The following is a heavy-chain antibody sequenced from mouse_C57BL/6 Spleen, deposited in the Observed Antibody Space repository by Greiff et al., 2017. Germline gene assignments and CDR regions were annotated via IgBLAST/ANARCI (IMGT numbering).Heavy chain of an antibody. CDR2: ISDGGSYT. Sequence: EVQLVESGGGLVKPGGSLKLSCAASGFTFSSYAMSWVRQTPEKRLEWVATISDGGSYTYYPDNVKGRFTISRDTAKNNLYLQMSHLKSEDTAMYYCAIGPYGRYFDYWGQGTTLTVSS. D-gene: IGHD1-1*01. CDR3: AIGPYGRYFDY. CDR1: GFTFSSYA. V-gene: IGHV5-4*01. J-gene: IGHJ2*01.